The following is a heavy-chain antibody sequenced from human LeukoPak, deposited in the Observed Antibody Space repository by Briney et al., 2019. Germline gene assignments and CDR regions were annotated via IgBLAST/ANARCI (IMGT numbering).Heavy chain of an antibody. J-gene: IGHJ4*02. CDR3: AREFMGDSSGKPDY. Sequence: GGSLRLSCAASGFTVSSNYMSWVRQAPGKGLEWVSVIYSGGSTYYADSVKGRFTISRDNSKNTLYLQMNSLRAEDTAMYYYAREFMGDSSGKPDYWGQGTLVTVSS. D-gene: IGHD3-22*01. CDR1: GFTVSSNY. CDR2: IYSGGST. V-gene: IGHV3-53*01.